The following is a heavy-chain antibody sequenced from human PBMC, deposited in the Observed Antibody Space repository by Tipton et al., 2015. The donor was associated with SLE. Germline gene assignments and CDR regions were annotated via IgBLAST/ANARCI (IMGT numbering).Heavy chain of an antibody. CDR2: IIPMFGTT. CDR1: GGTFSLYA. D-gene: IGHD4-17*01. V-gene: IGHV1-69*13. J-gene: IGHJ6*02. Sequence: QSGAEVKKPGASVKVSCKASGGTFSLYALNWVRQAPGQGLEWMGGIIPMFGTTNYAQKFQGRVTIAADESTSIAYMELSNLRSEDTAVYYCARDRTTVQAADHYFYYGLDVWGQGTTVTVSS. CDR3: ARDRTTVQAADHYFYYGLDV.